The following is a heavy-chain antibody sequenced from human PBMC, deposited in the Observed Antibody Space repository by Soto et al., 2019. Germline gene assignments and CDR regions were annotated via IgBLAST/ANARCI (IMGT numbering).Heavy chain of an antibody. J-gene: IGHJ6*02. Sequence: PGESLKISCKGSGYSFTSYWIGWVRQMPGKGLEWMGIIYPGDSDTRYSPSFRGQVTISADKSISTAYPQWSSLKASDTAMYYCARTSAAGKYYYGMDVWGQGTTVTVSS. CDR3: ARTSAAGKYYYGMDV. CDR2: IYPGDSDT. CDR1: GYSFTSYW. V-gene: IGHV5-51*01. D-gene: IGHD6-13*01.